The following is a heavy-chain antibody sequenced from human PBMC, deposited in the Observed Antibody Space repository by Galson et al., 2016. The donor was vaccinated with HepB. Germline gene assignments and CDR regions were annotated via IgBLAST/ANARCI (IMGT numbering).Heavy chain of an antibody. CDR2: DSMDGRRK. Sequence: SLRLSCAASGFASRNYGMHWVRQAPGKGLEWVAADSMDGRRKWYAESVKVRFTIFSDNAKNSLYLQMNSLRDEDTAVYYCARDDRWYYYDSSGYYYGAFDMWGQGTMVAVSS. J-gene: IGHJ3*02. CDR1: GFASRNYG. CDR3: ARDDRWYYYDSSGYYYGAFDM. V-gene: IGHV3-30*03. D-gene: IGHD3-22*01.